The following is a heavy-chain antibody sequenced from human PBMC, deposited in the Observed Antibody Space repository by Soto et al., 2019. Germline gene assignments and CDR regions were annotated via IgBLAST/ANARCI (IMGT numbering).Heavy chain of an antibody. V-gene: IGHV4-39*01. CDR3: ARTYGRNFDY. Sequence: SETLSLTCTVSGGSISSSSYYWGWIRQPPGKGLEWIGSIYYSGSTYYNPSLKSRVTISVDTSKNQFSLKLSSVTAADTAVYYCARTYGRNFDYWGQGTPVTVS. D-gene: IGHD3-10*01. CDR1: GGSISSSSYY. J-gene: IGHJ4*02. CDR2: IYYSGST.